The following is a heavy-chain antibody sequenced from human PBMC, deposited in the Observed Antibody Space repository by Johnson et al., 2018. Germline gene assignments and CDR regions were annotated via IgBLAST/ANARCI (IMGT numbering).Heavy chain of an antibody. J-gene: IGHJ3*01. CDR1: GFTFSDHF. CDR3: AREADTSGRYPFDV. CDR2: ISPSGTTI. Sequence: QVQLVESGGGLVKPAGSLRLSCAASGFTFSDHFMSWIRQAPGKGLEWISYISPSGTTIYYADSVKGRFTISRDNAKSSLYLQMNSLRAGDTALYFCAREADTSGRYPFDVWGQGTMVTVSS. D-gene: IGHD5-18*01. V-gene: IGHV3-11*01.